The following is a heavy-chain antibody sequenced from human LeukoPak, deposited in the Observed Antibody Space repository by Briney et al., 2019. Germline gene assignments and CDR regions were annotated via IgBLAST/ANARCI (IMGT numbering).Heavy chain of an antibody. D-gene: IGHD3-9*01. CDR2: IKQDGSEK. J-gene: IGHJ4*02. CDR1: GFTFSSYW. CDR3: ARDQLRYFDWLLSHFDY. V-gene: IGHV3-7*01. Sequence: GGSLRLSCAASGFTFSSYWMSWVRQAPGKGLEWVANIKQDGSEKYYVDSVKGRFTISRDNAKNSLYLQMNSLRAEDTAVYYCARDQLRYFDWLLSHFDYWGQGTLVTVSS.